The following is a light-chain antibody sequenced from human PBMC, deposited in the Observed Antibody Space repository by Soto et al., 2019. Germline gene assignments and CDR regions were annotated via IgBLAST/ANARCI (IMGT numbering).Light chain of an antibody. CDR2: YDR. Sequence: SSELTQPPSVSVAPGKTASITCGGNNIGSNSVHWYQQKPRQAPVLVIYYDRDRPSGIPERFPGSNSGTTATLTISRVEAGDEADYCCQVWDSSSEHVVFGGGTKVTAL. CDR3: QVWDSSSEHVV. CDR1: NIGSNS. V-gene: IGLV3-21*04. J-gene: IGLJ2*01.